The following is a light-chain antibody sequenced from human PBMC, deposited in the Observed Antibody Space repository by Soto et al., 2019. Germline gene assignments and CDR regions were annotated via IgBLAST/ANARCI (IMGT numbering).Light chain of an antibody. Sequence: EIVLTQSPGTLSLSPGEGATLSCRASQSVSSYLAWYQQKPGQAPRLLIYDASNRATGIPARFSGSGSGTDFTLTISSLEPEDFAVYYCQQRSNWLLTFGQGTKLEIK. CDR3: QQRSNWLLT. V-gene: IGKV3-11*01. CDR1: QSVSSY. CDR2: DAS. J-gene: IGKJ2*01.